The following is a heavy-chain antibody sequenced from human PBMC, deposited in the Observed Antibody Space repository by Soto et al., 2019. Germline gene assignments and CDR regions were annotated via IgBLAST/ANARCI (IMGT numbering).Heavy chain of an antibody. CDR1: GFTFSVYA. CDR2: ISGSGDRI. J-gene: IGHJ4*02. V-gene: IGHV3-23*01. D-gene: IGHD3-10*01. Sequence: EVRLLESGGGLVQPGGSLRLSCAASGFTFSVYAMSWARQAPGKGLEWVSGISGSGDRIHYGDSVQCRVTVSRDNSKSMLYLQTNSLRADDTAIYYCAKALYGGFTYWGQGTLVTVSS. CDR3: AKALYGGFTY.